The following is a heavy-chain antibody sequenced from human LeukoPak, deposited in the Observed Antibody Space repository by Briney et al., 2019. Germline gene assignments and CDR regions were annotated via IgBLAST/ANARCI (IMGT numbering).Heavy chain of an antibody. CDR2: MNPNSGNT. J-gene: IGHJ3*02. Sequence: ASVKVSCKASGYTFTSYDINWVRQATGQGLEWMGWMNPNSGNTGYAQKFQGRVTITRNTSISTAYMELSRLTSDDTAVYYCASARYYYDSSGYYYSGLDAFDIWGQGTTVTVSS. V-gene: IGHV1-8*03. CDR3: ASARYYYDSSGYYYSGLDAFDI. D-gene: IGHD3-22*01. CDR1: GYTFTSYD.